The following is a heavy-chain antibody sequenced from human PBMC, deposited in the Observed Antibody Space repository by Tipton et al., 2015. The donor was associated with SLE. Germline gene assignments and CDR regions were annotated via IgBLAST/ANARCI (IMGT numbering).Heavy chain of an antibody. CDR2: IYYSGST. D-gene: IGHD2-15*01. V-gene: IGHV4-59*11. J-gene: IGHJ1*01. Sequence: TLSLTCTVSGGSISSHYWGWIRQPPGKGLEWIGYIYYSGSTNYNPSLKSRVTISVDTSKNQFSLKLSSVTAADTAVYYCARGRGAATSHPAEYFQHWGQGTLVTVSS. CDR1: GGSISSHY. CDR3: ARGRGAATSHPAEYFQH.